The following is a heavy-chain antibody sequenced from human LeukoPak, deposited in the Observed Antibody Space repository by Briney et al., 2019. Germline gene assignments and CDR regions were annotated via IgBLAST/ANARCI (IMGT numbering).Heavy chain of an antibody. V-gene: IGHV3-21*01. D-gene: IGHD3-22*01. Sequence: GYLRFSCAACGFTISSYSMDWLRQGQGKGLEWVSSISSSSSCIYYADSVKGRFTISRDNAKNSLYLQMNSLRAEDTAVYYCARMDYDSSGYFDYWGQGTLVTVSS. CDR3: ARMDYDSSGYFDY. CDR1: GFTISSYS. J-gene: IGHJ4*02. CDR2: ISSSSSCI.